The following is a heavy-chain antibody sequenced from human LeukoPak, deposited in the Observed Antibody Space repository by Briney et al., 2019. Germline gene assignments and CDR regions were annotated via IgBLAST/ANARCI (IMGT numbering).Heavy chain of an antibody. CDR2: IYYSGST. CDR1: GGSISSDY. Sequence: SETLSLTCTVSGGSISSDYWSWIRQPPGKGLEWIGHIYYSGSTNYNPSLKSRVTISVDTSKNQFSLRLSSVTAADTAVYYCAREYHPWGQGTLVTVSA. CDR3: AREYHP. J-gene: IGHJ5*02. V-gene: IGHV4-59*01.